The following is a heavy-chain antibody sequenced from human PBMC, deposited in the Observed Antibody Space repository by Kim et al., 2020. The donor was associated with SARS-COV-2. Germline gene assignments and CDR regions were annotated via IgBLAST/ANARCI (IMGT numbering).Heavy chain of an antibody. CDR1: GGSITSGGYY. V-gene: IGHV4-31*03. CDR3: AGLAYYYDSSGYINHYFFDY. D-gene: IGHD3-22*01. J-gene: IGHJ4*02. Sequence: SETLSLTCTVSGGSITSGGYYWSWIRQHPGKGLEWIGYIYYSGSTYYKPSLKSRVTISVDTSENQFSLKLSSVTAADTAVYYCAGLAYYYDSSGYINHYFFDYWGQGTLVTVSS. CDR2: IYYSGST.